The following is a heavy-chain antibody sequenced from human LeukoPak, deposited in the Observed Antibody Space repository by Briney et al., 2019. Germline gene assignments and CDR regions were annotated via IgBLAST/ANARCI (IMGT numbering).Heavy chain of an antibody. D-gene: IGHD3-9*01. CDR1: GGSFSGYY. Sequence: PSETLSLTCAVYGGSFSGYYWSWIRQPPGKGLEWIGEINHSGSTNYNPSLKSRVTISVDTSKNQFSLKLSSVTAADTAVYYCARKGRGYEILTGYYGRSAFDIWGQGTMVTVSS. CDR3: ARKGRGYEILTGYYGRSAFDI. J-gene: IGHJ3*02. V-gene: IGHV4-34*01. CDR2: INHSGST.